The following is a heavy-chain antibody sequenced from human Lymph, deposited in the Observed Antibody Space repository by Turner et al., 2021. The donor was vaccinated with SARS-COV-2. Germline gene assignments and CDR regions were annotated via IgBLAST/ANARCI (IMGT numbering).Heavy chain of an antibody. V-gene: IGHV3-33*01. CDR2: IWYDGRNK. D-gene: IGHD3-10*01. CDR3: ARDLRFGELPAADH. Sequence: QAHLVESGGGVRQPGSALILSCAASGFIFSSYGMHWVRQAGGKGVECGAVIWYDGRNKYYGDSVEGRFTISGDNSKNTLYLQMNSLSAEDTAVYYCARDLRFGELPAADHWGQGTLVTVSS. CDR1: GFIFSSYG. J-gene: IGHJ4*02.